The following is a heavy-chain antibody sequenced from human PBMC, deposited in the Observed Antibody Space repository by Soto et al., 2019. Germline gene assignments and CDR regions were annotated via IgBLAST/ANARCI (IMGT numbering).Heavy chain of an antibody. D-gene: IGHD2-15*01. J-gene: IGHJ4*02. V-gene: IGHV4-4*07. CDR2: IYPGGST. CDR3: ARASVGPPGGGSWIMPFDF. CDR1: GGSISNYC. Sequence: SETLSRTCSVCGGSISNYCGSWIRQCAGKGLEWIGRIYPGGSTNYNPSLRSRVTMSGDTSKNQVSLRLTSVTAADTAVYYCARASVGPPGGGSWIMPFDFWGQGTRVT.